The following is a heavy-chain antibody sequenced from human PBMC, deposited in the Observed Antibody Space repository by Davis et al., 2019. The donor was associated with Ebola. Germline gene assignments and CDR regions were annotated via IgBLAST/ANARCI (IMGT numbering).Heavy chain of an antibody. CDR1: GGSISSSNW. J-gene: IGHJ2*01. D-gene: IGHD3-22*01. V-gene: IGHV4-4*02. Sequence: SETLSLTCDVSGGSISSSNWWSWVRQPPGKGLEWIGEIYHSGTTNYNPSLKSRVTISVDKSKNQFSLKLSSVTAADSAVYYCARDYYDSSGYLWYFDLWGRGTLVSVSS. CDR3: ARDYYDSSGYLWYFDL. CDR2: IYHSGTT.